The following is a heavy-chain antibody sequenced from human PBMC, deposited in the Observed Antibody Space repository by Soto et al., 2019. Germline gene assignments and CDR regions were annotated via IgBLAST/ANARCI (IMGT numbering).Heavy chain of an antibody. V-gene: IGHV4-39*01. CDR1: GASISSSSYS. CDR2: IHHSGST. D-gene: IGHD3-9*01. J-gene: IGHJ4*02. CDR3: ARQNGGYDILTGYDNAFDY. Sequence: SETLSLTCTVSGASISSSSYSWGWIRQPPGKGLEWIGNIHHSGSTYYNPSLKSRVTISVDTSKDQLSLKLSSVTAADTAVYYCARQNGGYDILTGYDNAFDYWGPGTLVTVSS.